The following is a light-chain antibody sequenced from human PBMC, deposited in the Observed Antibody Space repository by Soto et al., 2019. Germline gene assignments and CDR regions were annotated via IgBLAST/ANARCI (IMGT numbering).Light chain of an antibody. J-gene: IGKJ1*01. CDR2: GAS. CDR3: QQYNTYRT. V-gene: IGKV1-5*03. CDR1: QSISSW. Sequence: DIPMTQSPSTLSASVGDRVTITCRASQSISSWLAWYQQKPGRAPKLLISGASSLESGVPSRFRGSGSGTEFTLTISSLQPDDFATYYCQQYNTYRTFGQGTQVEIK.